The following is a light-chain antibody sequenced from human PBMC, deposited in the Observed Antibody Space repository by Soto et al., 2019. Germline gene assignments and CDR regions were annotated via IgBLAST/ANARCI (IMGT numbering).Light chain of an antibody. CDR3: ATWDDGLNWV. J-gene: IGLJ3*02. V-gene: IGLV1-47*01. Sequence: QSVLTQPPSASGTTGQRVIVSCSGSNSNIGRNHVYWYQQLPGTAPKLLIHTTSARPSGVPDRFSGSKSGTSASLTISGLRSDDEADYYWATWDDGLNWVFGGGTQLTVL. CDR2: TTS. CDR1: NSNIGRNH.